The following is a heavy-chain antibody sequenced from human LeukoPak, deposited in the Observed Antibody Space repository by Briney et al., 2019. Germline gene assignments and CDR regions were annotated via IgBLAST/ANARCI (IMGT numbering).Heavy chain of an antibody. CDR2: INQDGSVK. J-gene: IGHJ4*02. V-gene: IGHV3-7*01. D-gene: IGHD6-6*01. CDR1: GFTVSSNY. CDR3: ARIGYSSSSTDY. Sequence: GGSLRLSCAASGFTVSSNYMSWVRQAPGKGLEWVANINQDGSVKYYVDSVKGRFTVSRDNAKNSLYLQINSLGAEDTAVYYCARIGYSSSSTDYWGQGTLVTVSS.